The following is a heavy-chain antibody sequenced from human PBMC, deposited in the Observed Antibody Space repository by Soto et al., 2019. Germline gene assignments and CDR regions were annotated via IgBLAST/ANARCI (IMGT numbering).Heavy chain of an antibody. V-gene: IGHV4-39*01. CDR3: ARQPAVRGVIGGNWFDP. Sequence: PSETMSLTCTVSGGSISSSIYYWGWNRQPPGKGLEWIGSIYYSGSTYYNPSLKSRVTISVDTSKNQFSLKLSSVTAADTAVYYCARQPAVRGVIGGNWFDPWGQGTLVTVSS. D-gene: IGHD3-10*01. CDR1: GGSISSSIYY. J-gene: IGHJ5*02. CDR2: IYYSGST.